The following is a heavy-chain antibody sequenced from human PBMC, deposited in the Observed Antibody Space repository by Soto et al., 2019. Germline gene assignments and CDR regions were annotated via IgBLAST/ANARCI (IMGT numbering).Heavy chain of an antibody. CDR2: IYYTGRT. Sequence: SETLSLTCTVSGGSLKSGGYYWSWIRQHPGRGLEWIGYIYYTGRTYYNPSLESRVTFSVDTSKNQFSLKLSSVTAADTAVYYCAREARQCYYDSSGAPNYYGMDVWGQGTTVT. V-gene: IGHV4-31*02. CDR3: AREARQCYYDSSGAPNYYGMDV. J-gene: IGHJ6*02. CDR1: GGSLKSGGYY. D-gene: IGHD3-22*01.